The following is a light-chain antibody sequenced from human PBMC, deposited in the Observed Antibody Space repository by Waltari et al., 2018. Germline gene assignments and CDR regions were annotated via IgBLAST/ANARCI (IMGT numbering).Light chain of an antibody. Sequence: QSALTQPPSVSGSPEQSVTISCTGSTSDVGGYNSVSWYQQHPGKAPKLIIFDVNQRPSGVPGRFSGSKSGNTASLTISGRRPEDEADYHCCSYAGVHTFWLFGGGTKLTVL. V-gene: IGLV2-11*01. CDR2: DVN. J-gene: IGLJ3*02. CDR1: TSDVGGYNS. CDR3: CSYAGVHTFWL.